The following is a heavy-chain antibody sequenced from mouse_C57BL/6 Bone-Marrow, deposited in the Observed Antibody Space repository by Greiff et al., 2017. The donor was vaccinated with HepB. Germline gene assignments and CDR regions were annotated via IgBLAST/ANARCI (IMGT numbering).Heavy chain of an antibody. J-gene: IGHJ4*01. Sequence: VQLQQSGAELVMPGASVKLSCKASGYTFTSYWMHWVKQRPGQGLEWIGEIDPSDSYTNYNQKFKGKSTLTVDKSSSTAYMQLSSLTSEDSAVYYCARKGGLTAMDYWGQGTSVTVSS. V-gene: IGHV1-69*01. CDR2: IDPSDSYT. D-gene: IGHD2-12*01. CDR1: GYTFTSYW. CDR3: ARKGGLTAMDY.